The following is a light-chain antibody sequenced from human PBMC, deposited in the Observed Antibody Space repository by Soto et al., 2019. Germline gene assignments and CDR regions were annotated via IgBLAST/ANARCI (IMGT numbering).Light chain of an antibody. CDR2: DSS. CDR1: QTISTW. J-gene: IGKJ1*01. V-gene: IGKV1-5*01. CDR3: QQYSSYWT. Sequence: VDRVTITCRASQTISTWMAWYQQKPGKAPKLLVYDSSTLQSGVASRFSGSGSGTEFTLIISGLQPDDSATYYCQQYSSYWTFGQGTKVDIK.